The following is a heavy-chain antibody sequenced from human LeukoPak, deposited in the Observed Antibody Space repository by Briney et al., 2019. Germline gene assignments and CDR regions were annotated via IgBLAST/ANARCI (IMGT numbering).Heavy chain of an antibody. D-gene: IGHD3-3*01. CDR1: GFTVSSNY. Sequence: GGSLRLSCAASGFTVSSNYMSWLRQAPGKGLEWVSVIYSGGSTYYADSVKGRFTISRDNSKNTLYLQMNSLRAEDTAVYYCARDYRDFWSGSPWYFDYWGQGTLVTVSS. CDR2: IYSGGST. V-gene: IGHV3-66*01. CDR3: ARDYRDFWSGSPWYFDY. J-gene: IGHJ4*02.